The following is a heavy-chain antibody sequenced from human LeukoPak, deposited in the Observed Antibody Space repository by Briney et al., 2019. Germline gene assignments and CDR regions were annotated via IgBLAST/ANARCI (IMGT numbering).Heavy chain of an antibody. CDR3: ARISSGWYRGYYFDY. J-gene: IGHJ4*02. CDR2: INPSGGST. CDR1: GYTFTSYY. D-gene: IGHD6-19*01. V-gene: IGHV1-46*01. Sequence: ASVKVSCKASGYTFTSYYMHWVRQAPGQGLEWMGIINPSGGSTSYAQKFQGRVTMTRDTSTSTVYMELSSLRSDDTAVYYCARISSGWYRGYYFDYWGQGTLVTVPS.